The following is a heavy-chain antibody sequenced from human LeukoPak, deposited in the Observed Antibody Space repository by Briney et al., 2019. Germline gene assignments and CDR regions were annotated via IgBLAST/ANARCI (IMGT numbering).Heavy chain of an antibody. D-gene: IGHD3-3*01. Sequence: GGSLRLSCAASGVIFTDYFMSWVRQDPGKGLEWVASVKHDGSEKYYVDSVRGRFTISRDNTMNSLYLQMSSLRAEDTAVYYCATDRGWRTSGYYLYYFEYWGQGTLVTFSS. CDR3: ATDRGWRTSGYYLYYFEY. J-gene: IGHJ4*02. V-gene: IGHV3-7*01. CDR1: GVIFTDYF. CDR2: VKHDGSEK.